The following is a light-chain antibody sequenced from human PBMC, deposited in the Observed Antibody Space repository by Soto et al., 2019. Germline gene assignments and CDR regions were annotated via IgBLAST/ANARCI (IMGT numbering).Light chain of an antibody. CDR1: SSDFGGYNY. V-gene: IGLV2-14*01. J-gene: IGLJ3*02. CDR2: EVN. Sequence: QAVVTQPASVSGSPGQSITISCTGTSSDFGGYNYVSWYQQHPGKAPKLMIYEVNNRPSGVSNRFSGSKSGNTASLTISGLQAEDEADYFCCSYTTSSTVVFGGGTKVTVL. CDR3: CSYTTSSTVV.